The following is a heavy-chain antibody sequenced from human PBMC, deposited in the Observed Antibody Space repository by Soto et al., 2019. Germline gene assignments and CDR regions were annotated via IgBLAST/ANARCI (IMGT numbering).Heavy chain of an antibody. V-gene: IGHV3-33*01. J-gene: IGHJ6*02. CDR2: IWYDGSNK. D-gene: IGHD6-25*01. CDR3: ARKAATYYYGMDV. CDR1: GFTFSSYG. Sequence: GGSLRLSCAASGFTFSSYGMHWVRQAPGKGLEWVAVIWYDGSNKYYADSVKGRFTISRDNSKNTLYLQMNSLRAEDTAVYYCARKAATYYYGMDVWGQGTTVTVSS.